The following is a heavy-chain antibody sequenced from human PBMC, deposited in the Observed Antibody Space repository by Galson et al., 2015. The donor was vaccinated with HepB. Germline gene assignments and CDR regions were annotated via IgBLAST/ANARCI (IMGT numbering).Heavy chain of an antibody. CDR3: ARIHSSGWPDY. J-gene: IGHJ4*02. CDR2: IDWDDDK. Sequence: PALVTPTPTLTPTCTFSGFSLSTSGMRVSWIRQPPGKALEWLARIDWDDDKFYSTSLKTRLTISKDTSKNQVVLTMTNMDPVDTATYFCARIHSSGWPDYWGQGTLVTVSS. D-gene: IGHD6-19*01. CDR1: GFSLSTSGMR. V-gene: IGHV2-70*04.